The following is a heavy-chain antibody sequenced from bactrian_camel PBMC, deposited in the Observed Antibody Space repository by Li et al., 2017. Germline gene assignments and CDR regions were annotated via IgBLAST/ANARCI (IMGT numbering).Heavy chain of an antibody. CDR2: IDSDGTT. V-gene: IGHV3S53*01. D-gene: IGHD4*01. CDR1: GFISAGQC. J-gene: IGHJ4*01. Sequence: VQLVESGGGSVQAGGSLRLSCQITGFISAGQCMGWFRQGPGKGREAVAVIDSDGTTSYADSVKGRFTISKDNAKNTLYLQMNSLKPEDTAMYYCAADYDRATIATMWWDREYEYNYWGQGTQV. CDR3: AADYDRATIATMWWDREYEYNY.